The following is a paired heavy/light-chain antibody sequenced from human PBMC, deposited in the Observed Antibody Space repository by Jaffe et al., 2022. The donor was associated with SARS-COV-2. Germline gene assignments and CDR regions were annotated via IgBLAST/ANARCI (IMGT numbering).Heavy chain of an antibody. Sequence: EVQLLESGGGLAQPGGSLRLSCVASGFTFSNYAMSWVRQAPGKGLEWVSVVPGGGDNPLYANSVKGRFTISRDNSKNTLYLDMNSLRAEDTAVYYCAKNWDGSRYSALQYWGQGALVTVSP. CDR1: GFTFSNYA. CDR2: VPGGGDNP. V-gene: IGHV3-23*01. CDR3: AKNWDGSRYSALQY. J-gene: IGHJ4*02. D-gene: IGHD2-21*01.
Light chain of an antibody. V-gene: IGKV4-1*01. CDR2: WAS. CDR1: QSVLTSSNQRNY. J-gene: IGKJ3*01. CDR3: QQYNSSPFT. Sequence: DIVMTQSPDSLAVSLGEGATINCKSSQSVLTSSNQRNYLAWYQQKPGQPPKLLIYWASTRDSGVPDRFSGSGSGTDFTLTISSLQAEDVAIYYCQQYNSSPFTFGPGTKVDIK.